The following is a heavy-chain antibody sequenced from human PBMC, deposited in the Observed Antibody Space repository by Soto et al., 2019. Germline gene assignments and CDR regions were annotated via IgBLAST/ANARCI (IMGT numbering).Heavy chain of an antibody. J-gene: IGHJ4*02. Sequence: QITLKESGPTLVKPTQTLTLTCTFSGFSLSTSGVGVGWIRQPPGKALEWLALIYWDDEKRYSPSLKSRLTTTKSTCKNQGVLTMTHMDPVDTATYYCARNSIAAADNYFACWGQGTLVTVSS. CDR2: IYWDDEK. D-gene: IGHD6-13*01. CDR1: GFSLSTSGVG. V-gene: IGHV2-5*02. CDR3: ARNSIAAADNYFAC.